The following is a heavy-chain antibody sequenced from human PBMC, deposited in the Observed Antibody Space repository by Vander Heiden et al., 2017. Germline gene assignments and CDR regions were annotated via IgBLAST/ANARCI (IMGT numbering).Heavy chain of an antibody. Sequence: QVQLVESGGGVVQPGRSLRLSCAASGFTFSSYAMHWVRQAPGKGLEWVAVISYDGSNKYYADSVKGRFTISRDNSKNTLYLQMNSLRAEDTAVYYCARDRRAYSSGWDCDYWGQGTLVTVSS. V-gene: IGHV3-30-3*01. CDR2: ISYDGSNK. D-gene: IGHD6-19*01. J-gene: IGHJ4*02. CDR3: ARDRRAYSSGWDCDY. CDR1: GFTFSSYA.